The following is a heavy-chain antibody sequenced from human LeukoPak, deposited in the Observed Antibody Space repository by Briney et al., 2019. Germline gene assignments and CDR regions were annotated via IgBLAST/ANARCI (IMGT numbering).Heavy chain of an antibody. CDR2: ISSISSYI. V-gene: IGHV3-21*01. CDR3: ARESYSGYDEVGYFDY. Sequence: GWSLRLSCAASGFTFSCYSMNWVRQAPGKGLDWVSSISSISSYIYYADSVKGRFIISRDNGKNALYLQMNGVRADDTAGYYCARESYSGYDEVGYFDYWGQGTLVSV. J-gene: IGHJ4*02. D-gene: IGHD5-12*01. CDR1: GFTFSCYS.